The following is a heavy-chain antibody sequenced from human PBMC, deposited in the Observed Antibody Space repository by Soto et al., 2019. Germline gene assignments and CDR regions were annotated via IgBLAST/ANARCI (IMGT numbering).Heavy chain of an antibody. J-gene: IGHJ6*02. V-gene: IGHV3-23*01. CDR3: AKDQQVPAAIKGGYYCYVLDL. CDR1: GFTFSSYA. CDR2: ISGSGGST. Sequence: EVQLLESGGGLVQPWGSLRLSCAASGFTFSSYAMSWVRQAPGNGLEWVSAISGSGGSTYYADSVKVRFTISRDNSKNMLSLQMNSLRAEATAVYYCAKDQQVPAAIKGGYYCYVLDLWGQGTTVTVSS. D-gene: IGHD2-2*02.